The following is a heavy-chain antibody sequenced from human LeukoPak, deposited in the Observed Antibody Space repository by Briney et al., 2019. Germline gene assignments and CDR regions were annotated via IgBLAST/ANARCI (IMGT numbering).Heavy chain of an antibody. D-gene: IGHD2-15*01. J-gene: IGHJ4*02. V-gene: IGHV3-23*01. Sequence: GGSLRLSCAASGFTFSSYAMSWVRQAPGKGLEWVSTISGSGGSTYYADFVKGRFTISRDNSKNTLYLQMNTLRVEDTAVYYCAKEPPGQWWLVDYWGQGTLVTVSS. CDR2: ISGSGGST. CDR1: GFTFSSYA. CDR3: AKEPPGQWWLVDY.